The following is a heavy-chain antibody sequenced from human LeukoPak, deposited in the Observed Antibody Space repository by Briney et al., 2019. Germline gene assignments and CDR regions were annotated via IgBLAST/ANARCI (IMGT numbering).Heavy chain of an antibody. J-gene: IGHJ4*02. D-gene: IGHD3-16*01. Sequence: PGGSLRLSCAASGFTVSSTYMSWVRQAPGKGLEWVSVIYSGGNTYYADSVKGRSTISRDNSKNTLYLQMNSLRGEDTAMYYCGRLKSDGYIIDYWGQGTLVTVSS. CDR3: GRLKSDGYIIDY. CDR2: IYSGGNT. CDR1: GFTVSSTY. V-gene: IGHV3-53*01.